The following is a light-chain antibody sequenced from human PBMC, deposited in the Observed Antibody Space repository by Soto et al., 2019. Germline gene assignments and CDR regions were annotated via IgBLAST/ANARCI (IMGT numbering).Light chain of an antibody. J-gene: IGKJ1*01. Sequence: EIVLTQAPGTLSLSPGERDPLSCRASQSVSSNYLAWYQQKPGQAPRLLIYGASSRATGIPDRFSGSGSGTDFTLTIRRLEPEDFAVYYCQQYGSSYPWTFGQGTKVDIK. CDR1: QSVSSNY. CDR2: GAS. CDR3: QQYGSSYPWT. V-gene: IGKV3-20*01.